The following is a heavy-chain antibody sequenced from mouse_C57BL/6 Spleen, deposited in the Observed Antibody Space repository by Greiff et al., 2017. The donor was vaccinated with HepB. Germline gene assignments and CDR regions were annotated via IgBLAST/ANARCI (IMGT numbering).Heavy chain of an antibody. J-gene: IGHJ2*01. D-gene: IGHD1-1*01. V-gene: IGHV5-17*01. CDR3: ARPYYYALDY. Sequence: EVKLMESGGGLVKPGGSLKLSCAASGFTFSDYGMHWVRQAPEKGLEWVAYISSGSSTIYYADTVKGRFTISRDNAKNTLFLQMTSLRSEDTAMYYCARPYYYALDYWGQGTTLTVSS. CDR1: GFTFSDYG. CDR2: ISSGSSTI.